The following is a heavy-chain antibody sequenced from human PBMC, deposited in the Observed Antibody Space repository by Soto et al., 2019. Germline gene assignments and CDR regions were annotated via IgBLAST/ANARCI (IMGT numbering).Heavy chain of an antibody. J-gene: IGHJ4*02. CDR3: AILSN. V-gene: IGHV3-53*01. CDR2: IYTDGTT. CDR1: GFTVSSNY. D-gene: IGHD6-6*01. Sequence: PGGSLRLPCAASGFTVSSNYMNWVRPAPGKGLEWLSIIYTDGTTYYADSVKGRFTISRDNFKNTLYLQMNNLRAEDTAIYYCAILSNWGPGTLVTVSS.